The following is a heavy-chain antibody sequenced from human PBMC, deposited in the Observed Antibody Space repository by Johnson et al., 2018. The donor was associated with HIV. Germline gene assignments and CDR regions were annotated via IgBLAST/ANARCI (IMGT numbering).Heavy chain of an antibody. CDR2: ISYEGSTK. V-gene: IGHV3-30*18. D-gene: IGHD6-13*01. Sequence: QVQLVESGGGVVQPGRSLRLSCAASGFTFSSYAMDWVRQAPGKGLEWVAVISYEGSTKYYADSVKGRFTISRDNSKNTLYLQMNSLRTEDTAVYYCAKKQAAAGTGGESKGTFDAWGQGTMVTVSS. CDR3: AKKQAAAGTGGESKGTFDA. CDR1: GFTFSSYA. J-gene: IGHJ3*01.